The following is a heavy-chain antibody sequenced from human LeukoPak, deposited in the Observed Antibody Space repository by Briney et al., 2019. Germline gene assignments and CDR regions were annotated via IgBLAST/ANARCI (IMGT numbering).Heavy chain of an antibody. CDR3: AREQDYGSGMQLFDP. Sequence: ASVKVSCKASGGTFSSYAISWVRQAPGQGLEWMGGIIPIFGTANYAQKFQGRVTITADESTSTAYMELSSLRSEDTAVYYCAREQDYGSGMQLFDPWGQGTLVTVSS. V-gene: IGHV1-69*13. D-gene: IGHD3-10*01. J-gene: IGHJ5*02. CDR2: IIPIFGTA. CDR1: GGTFSSYA.